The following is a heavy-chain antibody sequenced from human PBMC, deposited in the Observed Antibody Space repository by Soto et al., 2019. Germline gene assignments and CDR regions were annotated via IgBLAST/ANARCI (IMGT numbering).Heavy chain of an antibody. V-gene: IGHV1-69*12. J-gene: IGHJ6*02. CDR2: IIPVFGTP. CDR1: GGSLSNDG. Sequence: QVQLVQSGAEVKKPGSSVKVSCKAYGGSLSNDGISWVRQAPGKGLEWMGAIIPVFGTPNYAQKFQDRVTITADESTTTVYMEVRSLTSEDTAVYYCARGDATKIVVTTYYAMDVWGQGTTVTVSS. D-gene: IGHD3-22*01. CDR3: ARGDATKIVVTTYYAMDV.